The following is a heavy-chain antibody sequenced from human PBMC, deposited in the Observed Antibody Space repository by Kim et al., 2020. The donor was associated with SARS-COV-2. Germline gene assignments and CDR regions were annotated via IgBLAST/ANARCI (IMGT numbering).Heavy chain of an antibody. CDR3: AKVGMATNSFVDY. V-gene: IGHV3-30*18. D-gene: IGHD5-12*01. CDR2: ISYDGSNK. J-gene: IGHJ4*02. CDR1: GFTFSSYG. Sequence: GGSLRLSCAASGFTFSSYGMHWVRQAPGKGLEWVAVISYDGSNKYYADSVKGRFTISRDNSKNTLYLQMNSLRAEDTAVYYCAKVGMATNSFVDYWGQGTLVTVSS.